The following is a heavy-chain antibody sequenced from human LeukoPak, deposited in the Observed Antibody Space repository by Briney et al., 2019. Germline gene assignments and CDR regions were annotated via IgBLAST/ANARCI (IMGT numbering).Heavy chain of an antibody. J-gene: IGHJ6*03. V-gene: IGHV4-34*01. CDR2: INHSGST. D-gene: IGHD4-23*01. CDR3: ARESRVTSAEDYYYYMDV. Sequence: SETLSLTCAVYGGSFSGYYWSWIRQPPGKGLEWIGEINHSGSTNYNPSLKSRVTISVDTSKNQFSLKLSSVTAADTAVYYCARESRVTSAEDYYYYMDVWGKGTTVTVSS. CDR1: GGSFSGYY.